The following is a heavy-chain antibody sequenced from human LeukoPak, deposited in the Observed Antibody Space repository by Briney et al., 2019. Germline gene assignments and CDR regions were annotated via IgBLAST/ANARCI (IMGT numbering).Heavy chain of an antibody. V-gene: IGHV1-69*06. CDR2: IIPIFGTA. J-gene: IGHJ6*03. CDR1: GGTFSSYA. D-gene: IGHD6-13*01. Sequence: SVKVSCKASGGTFSSYAISWVRQAPGQGLEWMGGIIPIFGTANYAQKFQGRVTITADKSTSTAYMELSSLRSEDTAVYYCGREGSAIERRLGGSSSFHYHYYMDVWGKGTTVTVSS. CDR3: GREGSAIERRLGGSSSFHYHYYMDV.